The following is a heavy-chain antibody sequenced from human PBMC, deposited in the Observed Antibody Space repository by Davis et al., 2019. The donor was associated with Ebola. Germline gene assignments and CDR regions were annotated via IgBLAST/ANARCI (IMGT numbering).Heavy chain of an antibody. D-gene: IGHD6-6*01. CDR3: ARSTIAARRGGDFDY. V-gene: IGHV2-70*01. CDR1: GFSLSTSGMC. Sequence: SGPTLVKPPQTVTLTCTFSGFSLSTSGMCVSWIRQPPGKALEWLALIDWYDDKYYSTSLKTRLTIPKDTSKNQVVLTMTNMDPVDTATYYCARSTIAARRGGDFDYWGQGTLVTVSS. CDR2: IDWYDDK. J-gene: IGHJ4*02.